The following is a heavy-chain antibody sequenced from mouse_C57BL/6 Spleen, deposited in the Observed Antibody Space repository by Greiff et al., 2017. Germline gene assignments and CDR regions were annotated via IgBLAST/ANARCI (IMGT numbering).Heavy chain of an antibody. CDR1: GYAFSSSW. V-gene: IGHV1-82*01. Sequence: QVQLQQSGPELVKPGASVKISCKASGYAFSSSWMNWVKQRPGKGLEWIGRINPGDGDTNYNGKFKGKATLTADKSSSTAYMQLSSLTSEDSAVYFCARAQATFLFAYWGQGTLVTVSA. CDR2: INPGDGDT. D-gene: IGHD3-2*02. CDR3: ARAQATFLFAY. J-gene: IGHJ3*01.